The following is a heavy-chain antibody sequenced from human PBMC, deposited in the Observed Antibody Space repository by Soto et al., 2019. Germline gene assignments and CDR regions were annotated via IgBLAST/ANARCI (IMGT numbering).Heavy chain of an antibody. J-gene: IGHJ4*02. CDR3: ATLGVTVGY. V-gene: IGHV4-31*03. Sequence: SETLSLTCSVSGACINTGDDYYWSWIRQHPGKGLEWIAYIYYSGSTYYNPSLKSRVITSVDTSKNQFSLTLRSVTAADTAMYYCATLGVTVGYWGQGTLVTVSS. D-gene: IGHD2-21*02. CDR1: GACINTGDDYY. CDR2: IYYSGST.